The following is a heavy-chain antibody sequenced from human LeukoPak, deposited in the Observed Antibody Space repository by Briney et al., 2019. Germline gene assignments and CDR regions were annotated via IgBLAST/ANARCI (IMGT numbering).Heavy chain of an antibody. CDR3: AEGSAGYSSGYYFDY. J-gene: IGHJ4*02. V-gene: IGHV3-9*01. D-gene: IGHD6-19*01. Sequence: GRSLRLSCAASGFTFDDYAMHWVRQAPGKGLEWVSGISWNSGSIGYADSVEGRFTISRDNVKNSLYLQMNSLRAEDTALYYCAEGSAGYSSGYYFDYWGQGTLVTVSS. CDR2: ISWNSGSI. CDR1: GFTFDDYA.